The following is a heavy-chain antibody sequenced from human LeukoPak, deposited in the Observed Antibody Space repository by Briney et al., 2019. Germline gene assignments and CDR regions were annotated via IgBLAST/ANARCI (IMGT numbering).Heavy chain of an antibody. D-gene: IGHD4-17*01. Sequence: GGSLRLSCAASGFTFSRYGMHWVRQAPGKGLEWVAIIWYDGSNKYYADSVKGRFTISRDNSKNTLYRQMNSLRAEDTAEYSCAKDGTTVTTLHYFDYWGQGTLVTVSS. V-gene: IGHV3-33*06. CDR2: IWYDGSNK. J-gene: IGHJ4*02. CDR1: GFTFSRYG. CDR3: AKDGTTVTTLHYFDY.